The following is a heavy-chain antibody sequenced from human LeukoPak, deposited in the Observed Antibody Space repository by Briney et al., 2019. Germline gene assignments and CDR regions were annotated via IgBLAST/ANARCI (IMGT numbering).Heavy chain of an antibody. CDR3: ARVGDGYNYPIDY. D-gene: IGHD5-24*01. CDR1: GYSISSSNW. CDR2: IYYSGST. V-gene: IGHV4-28*06. Sequence: SETLSLTCAVSGYSISSSNWWGWIRQPPGKGLEWIGYIYYSGSTNYNPSLKSRVTMSVDTSKNQFSLKLSSVTALDTAVYYCARVGDGYNYPIDYWGQGTLVTVSS. J-gene: IGHJ4*02.